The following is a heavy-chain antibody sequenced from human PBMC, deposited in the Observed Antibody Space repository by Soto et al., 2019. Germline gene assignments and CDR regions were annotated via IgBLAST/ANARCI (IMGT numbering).Heavy chain of an antibody. CDR3: ASVPLSSTNNAYLGH. V-gene: IGHV1-2*02. CDR2: INPKGDGK. Sequence: QVQMVQSGPEVKKPGASVKISCKASEQTITGHYIQWVRQAPGQGLEWMGWINPKGDGKKYAQHFQGRITGTRDTSINTCYMELRALTSDDTAVYYCASVPLSSTNNAYLGHWGQGTLVTVSS. J-gene: IGHJ4*02. D-gene: IGHD3-16*01. CDR1: EQTITGHY.